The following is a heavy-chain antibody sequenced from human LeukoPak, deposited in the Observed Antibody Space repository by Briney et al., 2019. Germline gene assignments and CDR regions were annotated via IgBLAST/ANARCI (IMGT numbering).Heavy chain of an antibody. V-gene: IGHV4-59*01. CDR2: IYYSGST. Sequence: SETLSLTCTVSAGSISSYYWSWLRQPPGKGLEWIGYIYYSGSTNYNPSLKSRVTISVDTSKNQFSLKLSSVTAADTAVYYCARDCSGGSCSAEDAFDIWGQGTMVTVSS. J-gene: IGHJ3*02. D-gene: IGHD2-15*01. CDR1: AGSISSYY. CDR3: ARDCSGGSCSAEDAFDI.